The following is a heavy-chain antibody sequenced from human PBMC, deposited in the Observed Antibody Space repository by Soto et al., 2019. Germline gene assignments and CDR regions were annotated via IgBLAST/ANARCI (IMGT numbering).Heavy chain of an antibody. Sequence: QVRLQESGPGLVKPSQTLSLTCTVSGGSISSGGYYWSWIRQPPGKGLEWIGYIYYSGSTYQNPSLKSRLTVSVDTSKNQFSLKSSSVTAADTAVYYCVRTPYKNSYGLRTPYYFDSWGQGTLVTVSS. CDR2: IYYSGST. CDR1: GGSISSGGYY. V-gene: IGHV4-31*03. D-gene: IGHD5-18*01. J-gene: IGHJ4*02. CDR3: VRTPYKNSYGLRTPYYFDS.